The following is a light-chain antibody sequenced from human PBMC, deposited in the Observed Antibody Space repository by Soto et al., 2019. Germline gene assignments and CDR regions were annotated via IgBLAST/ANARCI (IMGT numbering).Light chain of an antibody. J-gene: IGKJ2*02. Sequence: EILLTQAPATLPLSPRERATLSCRDSQSVRTYLDWYQQKPGKAPRILIYDASNRQTGIPARFSGSGSGTDFTLTISRLQPEDFEVYYCQQYDSSTRTFGQGTKVDIK. CDR1: QSVRTY. CDR3: QQYDSSTRT. V-gene: IGKV3-11*01. CDR2: DAS.